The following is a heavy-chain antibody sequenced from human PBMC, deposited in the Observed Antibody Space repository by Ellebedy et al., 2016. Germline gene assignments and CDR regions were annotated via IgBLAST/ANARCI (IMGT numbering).Heavy chain of an antibody. V-gene: IGHV4-30-4*01. Sequence: SETLSLXCTVSGSSLRGGTHYWTWIRQSPGKGLEWLGCMFYSGTAYYNPSLKGRVSMSVDTSRDQFSMRLRSVSAADTAVYYCARMGMDWYGEQTFYFYAVDVWGEGTTVAVSS. J-gene: IGHJ6*04. D-gene: IGHD3/OR15-3a*01. CDR3: ARMGMDWYGEQTFYFYAVDV. CDR2: MFYSGTA. CDR1: GSSLRGGTHY.